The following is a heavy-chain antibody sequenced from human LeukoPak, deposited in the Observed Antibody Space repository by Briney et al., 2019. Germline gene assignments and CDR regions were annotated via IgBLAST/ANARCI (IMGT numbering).Heavy chain of an antibody. J-gene: IGHJ4*02. CDR1: GFTFSTYA. D-gene: IGHD6-19*01. V-gene: IGHV3-23*01. CDR2: ISGSGGST. CDR3: AKAVHGGSGWRDYDAH. Sequence: GGSLRLSCAAAGFTFSTYAMSWGRQAPGKGLEWVSAISGSGGSTYYAVSVKGRFTISRDNSRNTLSLQMNSLRAEDTAVYYCAKAVHGGSGWRDYDAHWGQGTLVTVSS.